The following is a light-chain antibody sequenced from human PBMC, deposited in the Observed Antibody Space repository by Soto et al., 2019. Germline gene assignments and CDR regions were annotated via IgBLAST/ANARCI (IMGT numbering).Light chain of an antibody. CDR3: SSYTSDSSYV. CDR2: AVS. J-gene: IGLJ1*01. CDR1: SSDVGLYDY. Sequence: LTQPASVSGSPGQSITISCTGTSSDVGLYDYASWYQQHPGKAPQLMIYAVSNRPSGVSNRFSASKSGNTASLFISGLQAEDEADYYCSSYTSDSSYVFGSGTKVTVL. V-gene: IGLV2-14*01.